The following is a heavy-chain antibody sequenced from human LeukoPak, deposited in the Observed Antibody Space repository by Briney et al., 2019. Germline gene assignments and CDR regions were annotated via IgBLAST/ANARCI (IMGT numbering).Heavy chain of an antibody. CDR1: GFTFSDYY. CDR3: ARPNGYSYGDFDY. J-gene: IGHJ4*02. D-gene: IGHD5-18*01. CDR2: ISYDGSNK. V-gene: IGHV3-30*03. Sequence: PGGSLRLSCAASGFTFSDYYMSWIRQAPGKGLEWVAVISYDGSNKYYADSVKGRFTISRDNSKNTLYLQMNSLRAEDTAVYYCARPNGYSYGDFDYWGQGTLVTVSS.